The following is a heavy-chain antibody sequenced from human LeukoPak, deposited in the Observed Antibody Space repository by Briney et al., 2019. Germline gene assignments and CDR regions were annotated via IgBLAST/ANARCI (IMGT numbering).Heavy chain of an antibody. CDR2: ISGSGGST. CDR1: GFTFSSYA. V-gene: IGHV3-23*01. D-gene: IGHD5-12*01. CDR3: AKVKEMATIFDY. Sequence: PGGSLRLSCAASGFTFSSYAMSWVRQAPGKGLEWVSAISGSGGSTYYADSVKGRFTISRDNSKNTRYLQMNSLRAEDTAVYYCAKVKEMATIFDYWGQGTLVTVSS. J-gene: IGHJ4*02.